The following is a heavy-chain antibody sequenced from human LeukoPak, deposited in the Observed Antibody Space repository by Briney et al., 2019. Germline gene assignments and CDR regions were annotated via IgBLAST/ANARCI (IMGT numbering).Heavy chain of an antibody. CDR2: IYYSGST. J-gene: IGHJ6*03. V-gene: IGHV4-59*01. Sequence: SETLSLTCTVSGGSISSYYWSWIRQPPGKGLEWIGYIYYSGSTNYNPSLKSRVTISVDTSKNQFSLKLSSVTAADTAVYYCARDRGYYYYYMDVWGKGTTVTVSS. CDR3: ARDRGYYYYYMDV. CDR1: GGSISSYY. D-gene: IGHD3-10*01.